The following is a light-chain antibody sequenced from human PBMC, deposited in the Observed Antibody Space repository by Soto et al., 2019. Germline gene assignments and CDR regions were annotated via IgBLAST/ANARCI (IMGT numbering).Light chain of an antibody. CDR1: QSVSSH. J-gene: IGKJ5*01. CDR2: DAS. V-gene: IGKV3-11*01. Sequence: DILLTQSPFSLSSSLGERATIPCRASQSVSSHLAWYQQKRGQAPRLLIYDASSRASGIPARFSGRGSGTDFTLTISNLEPEDFAIYYCQKDGNSPLTFGQGTRGEIK. CDR3: QKDGNSPLT.